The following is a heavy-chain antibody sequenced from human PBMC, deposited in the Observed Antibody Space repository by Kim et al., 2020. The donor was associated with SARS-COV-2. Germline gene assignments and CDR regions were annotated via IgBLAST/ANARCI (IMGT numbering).Heavy chain of an antibody. J-gene: IGHJ4*02. CDR2: ISYDGTSK. CDR1: GFIFSEYG. D-gene: IGHD1-1*01. V-gene: IGHV3-30*18. Sequence: GGSLRLSCAASGFIFSEYGMHWVRQAPGMRPEWVAVISYDGTSKYYVDSVKGRFTISRDNSRNTLYLQMNSLRSEDTAVYYCVKKRGTGFYFEKWGQGTLVTVSS. CDR3: VKKRGTGFYFEK.